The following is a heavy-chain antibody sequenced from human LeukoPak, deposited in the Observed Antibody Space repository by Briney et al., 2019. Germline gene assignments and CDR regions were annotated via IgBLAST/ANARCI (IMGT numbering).Heavy chain of an antibody. D-gene: IGHD3-3*01. CDR1: GGTFTSYA. CDR3: ARGTYYDFWSGYPLFDY. Sequence: ASVKVSCKASGGTFTSYAISWVGQAPGKGLEGMGGIIPIFGTANYAQKFQGRVTITTDESTSTAYMELSSLRSEDTAVYYCARGTYYDFWSGYPLFDYWGQGTLVTVSS. CDR2: IIPIFGTA. J-gene: IGHJ4*02. V-gene: IGHV1-69*05.